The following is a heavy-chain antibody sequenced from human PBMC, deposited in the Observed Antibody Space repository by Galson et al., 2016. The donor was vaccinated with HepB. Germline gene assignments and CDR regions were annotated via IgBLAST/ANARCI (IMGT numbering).Heavy chain of an antibody. V-gene: IGHV3-23*01. J-gene: IGHJ4*02. CDR1: GLTFSSYA. CDR2: ISDSGDGT. CDR3: ARDRGQYSAV. Sequence: SLRLSCAVSGLTFSSYAMTWVRQVPGKGLEWVSTISDSGDGTHYADSVKVRFTISRDNSKNTLHLQMNSLRVEDTAVYFCARDRGQYSAVWGQGTLVTVSS. D-gene: IGHD2/OR15-2a*01.